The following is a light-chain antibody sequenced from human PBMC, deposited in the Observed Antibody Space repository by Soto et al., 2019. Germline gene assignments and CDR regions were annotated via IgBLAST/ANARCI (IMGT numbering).Light chain of an antibody. J-gene: IGKJ2*01. Sequence: DIVLTQSPDSLPVSLGERATINCKSSQSVLSSSNNKNYLAWYQQKPGQPPKLLIYWASTRESGVPDRFSGSGSGTDFTLTISSLQADDVAVYYCQQCYNTPYTFGQGTKLEIK. V-gene: IGKV4-1*01. CDR1: QSVLSSSNNKNY. CDR3: QQCYNTPYT. CDR2: WAS.